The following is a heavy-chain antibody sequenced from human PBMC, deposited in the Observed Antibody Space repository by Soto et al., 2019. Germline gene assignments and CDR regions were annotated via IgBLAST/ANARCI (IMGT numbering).Heavy chain of an antibody. V-gene: IGHV1-8*01. J-gene: IGHJ6*02. CDR2: MNPNSGNT. Sequence: ASVKVSCKASGYTFTSYDINWVRQATGQGLEWMGLMNPNSGNTGDAQKFQGRVTMTRDTSISTAYMELSRLRSDDTAVYYCARDPGINNCSGGSCYTDYYYGMDVWGQGTTVTVSS. CDR3: ARDPGINNCSGGSCYTDYYYGMDV. CDR1: GYTFTSYD. D-gene: IGHD2-15*01.